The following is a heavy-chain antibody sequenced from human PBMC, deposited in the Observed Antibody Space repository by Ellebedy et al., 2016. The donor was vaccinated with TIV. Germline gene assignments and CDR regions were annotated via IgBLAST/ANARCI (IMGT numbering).Heavy chain of an antibody. J-gene: IGHJ6*02. CDR1: GFIFSNYA. CDR3: AKGGGYCGGGNCYSGMDV. CDR2: IRTDGGRT. Sequence: GESLKISCAASGFIFSNYAMNWVRQAPGKGLEWVSAIRTDGGRTFYTDSVKVRFTISRDNSKSTLYLQLNSLRAEDTAVYHCAKGGGYCGGGNCYSGMDVWGQGTTVIVSS. D-gene: IGHD2-15*01. V-gene: IGHV3-23*01.